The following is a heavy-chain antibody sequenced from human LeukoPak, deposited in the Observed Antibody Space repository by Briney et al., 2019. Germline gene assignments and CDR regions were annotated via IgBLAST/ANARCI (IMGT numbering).Heavy chain of an antibody. D-gene: IGHD1-26*01. Sequence: PGGSLRLSCAASGFTFSSYAMSWVRQAPGKGLEWVSAISGSGGSTYYADSVKGRFTISRDNSKNTLYLQMNSLRAEDTAVYYCAEDLVGATVRGDYWGQGTLVTVSS. CDR3: AEDLVGATVRGDY. CDR1: GFTFSSYA. J-gene: IGHJ4*02. V-gene: IGHV3-23*01. CDR2: ISGSGGST.